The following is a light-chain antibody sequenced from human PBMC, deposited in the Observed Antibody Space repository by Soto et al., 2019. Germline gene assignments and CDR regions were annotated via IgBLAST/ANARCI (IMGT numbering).Light chain of an antibody. J-gene: IGLJ1*01. CDR3: CSYANSGSFV. Sequence: QSALTQPASVSGSPGQSITISCTGTNSDIGSRNLVSWYQQHPGIAPKLIIYEGSRRPSGISHRFSGSRSGNTASLTNYGLRAEDEADYYFCSYANSGSFVFGTGTKVTV. V-gene: IGLV2-23*01. CDR1: NSDIGSRNL. CDR2: EGS.